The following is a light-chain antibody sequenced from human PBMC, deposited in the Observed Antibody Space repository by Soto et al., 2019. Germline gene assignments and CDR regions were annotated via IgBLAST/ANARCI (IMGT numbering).Light chain of an antibody. J-gene: IGLJ1*01. CDR1: SSDVGGYNY. CDR2: DVT. CDR3: CSYAGSYTFV. Sequence: QSALTQPRPVSGSPGQSVTISCTGTSSDVGGYNYVSWYQQHPDKAPKLMIYDVTKRPSGVPDRFSGSKSGNAASLTISGLQAEDEADYYFCSYAGSYTFVFGTGTKLTVL. V-gene: IGLV2-11*01.